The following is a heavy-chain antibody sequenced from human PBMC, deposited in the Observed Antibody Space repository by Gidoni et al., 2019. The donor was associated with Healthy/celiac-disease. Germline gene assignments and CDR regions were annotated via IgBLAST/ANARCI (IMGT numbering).Heavy chain of an antibody. V-gene: IGHV3-33*01. J-gene: IGHJ4*02. Sequence: QVQLVESGGGVVKPGRSLRLSCAASGFTFSSYGMHWVRQAPGKGLEWVAVIWYDGSNKYYADSVKGRFTISRDNSKNTLYLQMNSLRAEDTAVYYCAREGYSSSSVGRGYYFDYWGQGTLVTVSS. CDR1: GFTFSSYG. CDR3: AREGYSSSSVGRGYYFDY. CDR2: IWYDGSNK. D-gene: IGHD6-6*01.